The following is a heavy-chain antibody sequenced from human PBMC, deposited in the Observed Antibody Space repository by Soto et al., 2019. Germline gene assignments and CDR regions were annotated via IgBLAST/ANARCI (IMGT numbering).Heavy chain of an antibody. D-gene: IGHD1-26*01. CDR1: GFTFSTSG. J-gene: IGHJ4*02. V-gene: IGHV3-33*01. CDR3: ASLRPWEETGGY. CDR2: IWSDGSNK. Sequence: QVHLVESGGGVVQPGRSLRLSCAASGFTFSTSGMHWVRQAPGKGLEWVAVIWSDGSNKYYADSVKGRFTISRDNSKNTLYLQMNSLRADDTVVYYCASLRPWEETGGYWGQGTLVTVSS.